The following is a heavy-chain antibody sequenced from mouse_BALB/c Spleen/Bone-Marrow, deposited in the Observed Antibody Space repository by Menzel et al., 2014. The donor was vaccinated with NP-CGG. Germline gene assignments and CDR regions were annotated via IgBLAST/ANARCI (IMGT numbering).Heavy chain of an antibody. CDR1: GFTFSSFG. Sequence: DVMLVESGGGLVQPGGSRKLSCAASGFTFSSFGMHWVRQAPEKGLEWVAYISSGSRTIYYADTVKGRFTISRGNPKNTLFLQMTGLRSEDTAMYYCTRGGNWEDFDYWGQGTTLTVSS. CDR3: TRGGNWEDFDY. CDR2: ISSGSRTI. J-gene: IGHJ2*01. V-gene: IGHV5-17*02. D-gene: IGHD4-1*01.